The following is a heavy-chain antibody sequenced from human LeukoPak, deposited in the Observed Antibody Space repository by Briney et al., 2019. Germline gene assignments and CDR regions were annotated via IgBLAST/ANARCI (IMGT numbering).Heavy chain of an antibody. CDR1: GFTFSSYE. J-gene: IGHJ4*02. Sequence: QPGGSLRLSCAASGFTFSSYEMNWVRQAPGKGLVGVSYISSSGSTIYYAVSVKGRFTIARANGKTSLYMQMNSRRAEDTAVYNCARAVRYDYVWGSYLAYWGQATLVTVSS. V-gene: IGHV3-48*03. CDR3: ARAVRYDYVWGSYLAY. D-gene: IGHD3-16*02. CDR2: ISSSGSTI.